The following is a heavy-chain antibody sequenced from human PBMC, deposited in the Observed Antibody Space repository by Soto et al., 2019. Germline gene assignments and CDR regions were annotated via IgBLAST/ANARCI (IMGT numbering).Heavy chain of an antibody. Sequence: SVKVSCKASGGTFSSYTISWVRQAPGQGLEWMGRIIPILGIANYAQKFQGRVTITADKSTSTAYMELSSLRSEDTAVYYCARSNYYGSGKEGMDVRGQGTTVTVSS. J-gene: IGHJ6*02. V-gene: IGHV1-69*02. CDR3: ARSNYYGSGKEGMDV. CDR2: IIPILGIA. D-gene: IGHD3-10*01. CDR1: GGTFSSYT.